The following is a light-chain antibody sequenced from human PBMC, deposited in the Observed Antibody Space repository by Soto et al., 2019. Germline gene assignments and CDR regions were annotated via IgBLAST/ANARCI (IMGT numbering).Light chain of an antibody. CDR1: SSDVGGYNY. J-gene: IGLJ3*02. CDR3: SSDAASNNFYFV. V-gene: IGLV2-8*01. Sequence: QSALTQPPSASGSPGQSVTISCTGTSSDVGGYNYVSWYQQYPGRAPKLMIYEVTKRPSGVPDRFSGSKSGNTASLTVSGLQAEDEAEYYCSSDAASNNFYFVFGGGTKLTVL. CDR2: EVT.